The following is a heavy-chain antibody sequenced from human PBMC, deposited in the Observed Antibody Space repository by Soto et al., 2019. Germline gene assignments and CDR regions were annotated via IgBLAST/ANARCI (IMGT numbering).Heavy chain of an antibody. CDR1: GGTFSSYT. CDR2: IIPILGIA. V-gene: IGHV1-69*02. CDR3: AREGYSGYEAHIPWFDP. J-gene: IGHJ5*02. D-gene: IGHD5-12*01. Sequence: QVQLVQSGAEVKKPGSSVKVSCKASGGTFSSYTISWVRQAPGQGLEWMGRIIPILGIANYAQKFQGRVTITADKSTSTAYMELSSLRSEDTAVYYCAREGYSGYEAHIPWFDPWGQGTLVTVSS.